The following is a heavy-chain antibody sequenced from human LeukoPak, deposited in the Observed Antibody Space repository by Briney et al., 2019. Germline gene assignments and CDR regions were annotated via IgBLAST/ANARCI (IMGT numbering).Heavy chain of an antibody. Sequence: SQTLSLTCAISGDSVSSNTAAWNWLRQSPSRGLVWLVRPFYRSEWYNDYAVSVKSRITINPDTSKNQFSLQLNSVTPEDTAVYYCARAKLYSSSWRGYYYYYMDVWGKGTAVTVSS. CDR2: PFYRSEWYN. J-gene: IGHJ6*03. CDR3: ARAKLYSSSWRGYYYYYMDV. CDR1: GDSVSSNTAA. V-gene: IGHV6-1*01. D-gene: IGHD6-13*01.